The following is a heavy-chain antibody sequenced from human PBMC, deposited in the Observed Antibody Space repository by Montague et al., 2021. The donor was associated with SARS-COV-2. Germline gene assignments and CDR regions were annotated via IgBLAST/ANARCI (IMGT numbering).Heavy chain of an antibody. CDR2: MYYSGST. Sequence: SETLSLTCTVSGGSISSSNYYWGWIRQPPGKGLEWIGNMYYSGSTYYNPSLKSRVTISIDTSKNQFSLKLSSVTAADTAVHSCARDDMVLQAVTKGMDVWGQGTTVTVSS. CDR3: ARDDMVLQAVTKGMDV. J-gene: IGHJ6*02. V-gene: IGHV4-39*07. CDR1: GGSISSSNYY. D-gene: IGHD4/OR15-4a*01.